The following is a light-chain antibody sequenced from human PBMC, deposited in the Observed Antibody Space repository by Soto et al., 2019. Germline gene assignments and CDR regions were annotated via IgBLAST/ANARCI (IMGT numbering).Light chain of an antibody. Sequence: EIVLTQSPGTLSLSPGEGATLSCRASQSVSSNYLAWYQQKPGQAPRLLIYGVSSRATGISDRFSGSGSGTDFTLTISRLEPEDFAVYYCQQYGVSPATFGQGTKVDIK. CDR3: QQYGVSPAT. J-gene: IGKJ1*01. CDR2: GVS. V-gene: IGKV3-20*01. CDR1: QSVSSNY.